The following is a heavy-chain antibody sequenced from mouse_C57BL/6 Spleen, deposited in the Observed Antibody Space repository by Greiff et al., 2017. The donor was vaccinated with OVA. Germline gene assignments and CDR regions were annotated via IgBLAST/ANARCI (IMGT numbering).Heavy chain of an antibody. CDR2: IYPGDGDT. CDR3: ARGTMITTYYAMDY. CDR1: GYAFSSSW. D-gene: IGHD2-4*01. J-gene: IGHJ4*01. V-gene: IGHV1-82*01. Sequence: LVKPGASVKISCKASGYAFSSSWMNWVKQRPGKGLEWIGRIYPGDGDTNYNGKFKGKATLTADKSSSTAYMQLSSLTSEDSAVYFCARGTMITTYYAMDYWGQGTSVTVSS.